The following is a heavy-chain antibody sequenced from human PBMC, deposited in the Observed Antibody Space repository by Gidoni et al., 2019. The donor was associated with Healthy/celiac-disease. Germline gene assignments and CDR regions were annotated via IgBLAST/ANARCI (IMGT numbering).Heavy chain of an antibody. J-gene: IGHJ4*02. Sequence: EVQLVESGGGMVKPGGSLRLSCAASDFTFRGYSMNWVRQAPGKGLEWVSSISSSSSYIYYADSVKGRFTISRDNAKNSLYLQMNSLRAEDTAVYYCARDLGVYSSGWYDYWGQGTLVTVSS. V-gene: IGHV3-21*01. CDR1: DFTFRGYS. CDR3: ARDLGVYSSGWYDY. D-gene: IGHD6-19*01. CDR2: ISSSSSYI.